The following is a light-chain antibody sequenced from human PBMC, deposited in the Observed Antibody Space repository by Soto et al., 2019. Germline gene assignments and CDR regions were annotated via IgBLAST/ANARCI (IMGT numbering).Light chain of an antibody. J-gene: IGLJ1*01. CDR2: DVS. Sequence: QSALTQPASVSGSPGQSITISCTGTTSDIGGHNYVSWYQQHPGKAPKLMIYDVSYRPSGVSDRFSGSKSGNTASLTIYGLQAEDEADYYCSSYATSGTPYVFATGTKLTVL. CDR1: TSDIGGHNY. CDR3: SSYATSGTPYV. V-gene: IGLV2-14*01.